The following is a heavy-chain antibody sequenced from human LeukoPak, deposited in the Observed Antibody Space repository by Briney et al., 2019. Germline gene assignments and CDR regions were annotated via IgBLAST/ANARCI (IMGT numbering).Heavy chain of an antibody. CDR1: GGTFSSYA. D-gene: IGHD5-24*01. V-gene: IGHV1-69*13. Sequence: GASVNVSCKASGGTFSSYAISWVRQAPGQGLEWMGGIIPISGTANYAQKFQGRVTITADESTSTAYMELSSLRSEDTAVYYCARARDGYKMGHYFDYWGQGTLVTVSS. CDR3: ARARDGYKMGHYFDY. J-gene: IGHJ4*02. CDR2: IIPISGTA.